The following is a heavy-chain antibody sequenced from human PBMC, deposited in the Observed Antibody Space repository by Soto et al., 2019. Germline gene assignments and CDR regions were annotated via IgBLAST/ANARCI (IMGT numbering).Heavy chain of an antibody. J-gene: IGHJ4*02. V-gene: IGHV1-69*02. CDR3: ARADYYDSSGYYID. Sequence: QVQLVQSGAEVKKPGSSVKVSCKASGGTFSSYTISWVRQAPGQGLEWMGRIIPILGIANYAQKFQGRVTITADKSTSTAYMELSSLRSEDTAVYYCARADYYDSSGYYIDWGQGTLVTVSS. CDR1: GGTFSSYT. CDR2: IIPILGIA. D-gene: IGHD3-22*01.